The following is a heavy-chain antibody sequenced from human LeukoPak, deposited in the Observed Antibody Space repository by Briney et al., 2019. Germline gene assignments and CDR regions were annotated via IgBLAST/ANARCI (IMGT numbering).Heavy chain of an antibody. Sequence: SETLSLTCTVSGYSISSGYFWGWIRQTPGKGLGWIGYIYYSGSTNYNPSLKSRVTISVDTSKNQFSLKLSSVTAADTAVYYCARSWSVAAALDYWGQGTLVAVSS. CDR1: GYSISSGYF. CDR2: IYYSGST. J-gene: IGHJ4*02. V-gene: IGHV4-61*01. CDR3: ARSWSVAAALDY. D-gene: IGHD6-13*01.